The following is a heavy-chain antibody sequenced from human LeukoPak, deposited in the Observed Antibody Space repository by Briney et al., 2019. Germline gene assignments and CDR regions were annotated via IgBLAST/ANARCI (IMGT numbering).Heavy chain of an antibody. Sequence: SGTLSLTCTVSGGSISNYYWSWIRQPAGKGLEWIGRIYSSGTTIYNPSLKSRVTMSVDTSKNQFSLKLSSVTAADTAVYFCASGSSGYDPWGQGTLVTVSS. D-gene: IGHD5-12*01. CDR2: IYSSGTT. CDR3: ASGSSGYDP. V-gene: IGHV4-4*07. CDR1: GGSISNYY. J-gene: IGHJ5*02.